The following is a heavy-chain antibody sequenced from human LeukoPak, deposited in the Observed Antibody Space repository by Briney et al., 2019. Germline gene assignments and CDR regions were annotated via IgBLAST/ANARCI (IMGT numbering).Heavy chain of an antibody. CDR3: ARDDYYGSGRGDNWFDP. D-gene: IGHD3-10*01. CDR2: IIPIFGTA. V-gene: IGHV1-69*01. Sequence: SVKVSCKASGGTFSSYAISWVRQAPGQGLEWTGGIIPIFGTANYAQKFQGRVTITADESTSTAYMELSSLRSEDTAVYYCARDDYYGSGRGDNWFDPWGQGTLVTVSS. CDR1: GGTFSSYA. J-gene: IGHJ5*02.